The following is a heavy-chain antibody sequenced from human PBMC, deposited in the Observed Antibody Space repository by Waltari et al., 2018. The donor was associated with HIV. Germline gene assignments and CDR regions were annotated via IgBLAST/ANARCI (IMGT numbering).Heavy chain of an antibody. CDR3: AGHLDYGGNLYYFDY. D-gene: IGHD2-21*02. Sequence: QVQLQESGPGLVKPSETLSLTCAVSGHSISNAYYWGWIRQPPGKGREWIGSIYHNGSTSYYYPSLKSRVTIPLDTSKTHFSLKLRSVTAADTAVYYCAGHLDYGGNLYYFDYWGQGTLVTVSS. CDR2: IYHNGSTS. J-gene: IGHJ4*02. V-gene: IGHV4-38-2*01. CDR1: GHSISNAYY.